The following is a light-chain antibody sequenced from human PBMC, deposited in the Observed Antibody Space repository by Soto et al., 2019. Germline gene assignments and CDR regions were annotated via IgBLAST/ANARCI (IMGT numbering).Light chain of an antibody. Sequence: QSALTQPPSASGSPGQSVTISCTGTSSDVGGYDYVSWYQQHPDKAPRVMIYEVNKRPSGVPDRFSGSKSGNTASLTVSGLQTEDEADYYCSSYTGSNNLVFGTGTKVTVL. CDR3: SSYTGSNNLV. J-gene: IGLJ1*01. CDR1: SSDVGGYDY. V-gene: IGLV2-8*01. CDR2: EVN.